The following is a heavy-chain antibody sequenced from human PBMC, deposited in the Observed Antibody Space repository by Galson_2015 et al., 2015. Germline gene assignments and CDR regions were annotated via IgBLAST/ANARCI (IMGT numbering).Heavy chain of an antibody. CDR3: AGQILDCDFWSGYYPTNFDD. Sequence: SLRLSCAASEFTFSSYYMSWGRQAPGKGLEWVSSISSTTTYIYYADSVKGRFTISRDNAKNSLYLQMNSLGAEDTAVYYCAGQILDCDFWSGYYPTNFDDWGQGTLVTDSS. J-gene: IGHJ4*02. CDR2: ISSTTTYI. CDR1: EFTFSSYY. V-gene: IGHV3-21*01. D-gene: IGHD3-3*01.